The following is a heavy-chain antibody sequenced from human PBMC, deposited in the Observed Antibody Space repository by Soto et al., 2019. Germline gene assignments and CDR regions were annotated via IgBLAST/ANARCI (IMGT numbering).Heavy chain of an antibody. CDR1: GFTFSSYW. D-gene: IGHD3-16*01. V-gene: IGHV3-7*01. CDR3: ARDPGGGVLGTFDY. Sequence: GGSLRLSCAASGFTFSSYWMSWVRQAPGKGLEWVANIKQDGSEKYYVDSVKGRFTISRDNAKNSLYLQMNSLRAEDTAVYYCARDPGGGVLGTFDYWGQGTLVTVSS. CDR2: IKQDGSEK. J-gene: IGHJ4*02.